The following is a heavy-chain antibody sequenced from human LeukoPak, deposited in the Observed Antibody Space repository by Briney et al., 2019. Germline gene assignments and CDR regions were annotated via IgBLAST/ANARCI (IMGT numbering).Heavy chain of an antibody. Sequence: ASVKVSCKASGYTFASYYVHWVRQAPGQGLEWMGWIKPDSGATNFAQNFQGRVTMTSDTSINTAYMELSSLTSDDTAMYYCARDHDYGPDYWGQGTLVTVSA. V-gene: IGHV1-2*02. CDR2: IKPDSGAT. CDR3: ARDHDYGPDY. D-gene: IGHD4/OR15-4a*01. J-gene: IGHJ4*02. CDR1: GYTFASYY.